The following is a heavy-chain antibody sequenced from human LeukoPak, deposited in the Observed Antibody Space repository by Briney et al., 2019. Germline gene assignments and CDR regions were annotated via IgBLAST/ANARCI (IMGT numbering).Heavy chain of an antibody. D-gene: IGHD2-21*02. CDR1: EFSFIAYA. CDR2: ITSRVDAT. CDR3: AKDFYPRVHCADPAWDAFDL. Sequence: VGSLRLSSAGSEFSFIAYAMTGGRQAPGEGLWWGSTITSRVDATYYAYSVRGRVTISRDNSKNTLCLQMNSLRAESTAVCNFAKDFYPRVHCADPAWDAFDLWGQGPMVPVSS. J-gene: IGHJ3*01. V-gene: IGHV3-23*01.